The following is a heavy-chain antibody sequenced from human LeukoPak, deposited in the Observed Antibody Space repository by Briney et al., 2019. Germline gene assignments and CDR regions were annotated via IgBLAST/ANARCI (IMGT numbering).Heavy chain of an antibody. D-gene: IGHD3-10*01. J-gene: IGHJ4*02. CDR1: GYTFTDYY. CDR3: ARTGDFDY. Sequence: ASVKVSCKASGYTFTDYYMYWVRQAPGQGLEWMGWINPNSGGTNYAQKFQDRVTMTRDTSISTAYMELSRLRSEDTAVYYCARTGDFDYWGQGTQVTVSS. CDR2: INPNSGGT. V-gene: IGHV1-2*02.